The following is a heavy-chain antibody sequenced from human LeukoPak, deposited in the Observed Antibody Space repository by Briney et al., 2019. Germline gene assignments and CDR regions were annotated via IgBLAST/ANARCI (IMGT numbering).Heavy chain of an antibody. Sequence: ASVKVSCKASRDTFINNVISWLRQVPGQGLEWMGGIIPIFGSAAYAQKFQGRVTITADESTSTAYMDLSSLRSEDTAVYYCARVVTLRYCSTTSCYWKGWFDPWGQGTLVTVSS. D-gene: IGHD2-2*01. V-gene: IGHV1-69*13. CDR1: RDTFINNV. CDR3: ARVVTLRYCSTTSCYWKGWFDP. J-gene: IGHJ5*02. CDR2: IIPIFGSA.